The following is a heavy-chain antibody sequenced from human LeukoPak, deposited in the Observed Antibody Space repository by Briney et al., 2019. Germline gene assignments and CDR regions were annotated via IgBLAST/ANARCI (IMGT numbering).Heavy chain of an antibody. CDR1: GYTFTGDY. D-gene: IGHD5-12*01. CDR3: AREEARDFDY. Sequence: ASVKVSCKASGYTFTGDYMHWVRQAPGQGLEWMGWINPNSGGTNYAQKFQGWVTMTRDTSISTAYMELSRLRSDDTAVYYCAREEARDFDYWGQGTLVTVSS. J-gene: IGHJ4*02. CDR2: INPNSGGT. V-gene: IGHV1-2*04.